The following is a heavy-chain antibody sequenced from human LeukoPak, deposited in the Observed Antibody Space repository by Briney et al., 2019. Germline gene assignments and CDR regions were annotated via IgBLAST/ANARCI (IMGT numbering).Heavy chain of an antibody. CDR3: ARSPNYYYYFYMDV. CDR1: GIFINDYS. CDR2: FYTGYST. Sequence: SETLSLTCAVSGIFINDYSWSWVRQPAGRGLEWIGRFYTGYSTEYNPSLMSRVTILVDRSKSQISLNLRSVTAADTAVYYCARSPNYYYYFYMDVWGQGTTVTVSS. V-gene: IGHV4-4*07. J-gene: IGHJ6*03.